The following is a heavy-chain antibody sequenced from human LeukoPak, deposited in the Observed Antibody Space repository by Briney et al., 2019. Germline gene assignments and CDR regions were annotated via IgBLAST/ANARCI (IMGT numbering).Heavy chain of an antibody. CDR3: TRLPNGSPGDY. CDR2: VHYRGKA. V-gene: IGHV4-39*01. Sequence: SETLSLTCTFSGGSISSDNHNWGWIRQPPGKGLEWVGSVHYRGKAYYNPSLRSRVAKTVDTSTNQFSLRLNSVTAADTAVYYCTRLPNGSPGDYWGQGTLVTVSS. D-gene: IGHD2-8*01. CDR1: GGSISSDNHN. J-gene: IGHJ4*02.